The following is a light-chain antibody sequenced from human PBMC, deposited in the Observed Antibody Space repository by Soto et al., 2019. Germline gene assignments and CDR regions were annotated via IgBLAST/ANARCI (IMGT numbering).Light chain of an antibody. CDR2: RNN. V-gene: IGLV1-47*01. CDR1: SSNIGSNY. J-gene: IGLJ1*01. CDR3: AVWDDSLSGFYV. Sequence: QSVLTQSPSASGTPGQRVTISCSGSSSNIGSNYVYWYQQLPGTAPKLLIYRNNQRPSGVPDRFSGSKSGTSASLAISGLRSEDEADYYCAVWDDSLSGFYVFGTGTKLTVL.